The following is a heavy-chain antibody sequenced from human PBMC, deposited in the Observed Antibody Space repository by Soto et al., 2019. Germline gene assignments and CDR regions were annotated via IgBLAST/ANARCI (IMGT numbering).Heavy chain of an antibody. CDR3: ARRESHAFEI. J-gene: IGHJ3*02. Sequence: GGSLRLSCAASGFTFSSYAMHWVRQAPGKGLEYVSAISSNGGSTYYANSVKGRFTISRDNSKNTLYLQMGSLRAEDMAVYYCARRESHAFEIWGHGTMVTVSS. CDR1: GFTFSSYA. D-gene: IGHD1-26*01. V-gene: IGHV3-64*01. CDR2: ISSNGGST.